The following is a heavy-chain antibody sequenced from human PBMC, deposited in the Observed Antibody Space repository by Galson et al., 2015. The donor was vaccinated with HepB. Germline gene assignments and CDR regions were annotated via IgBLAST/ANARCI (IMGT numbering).Heavy chain of an antibody. J-gene: IGHJ6*03. D-gene: IGHD3-9*01. CDR1: GDSVSSNSAA. Sequence: CAISGDSVSSNSAAWNWIRQSPSRGLEWLGRTYYRSKWYNDYAVSVKSRITINPDTSKNQFSLQLNSVTPEDTAVYYCAREDHYDILTGYMSHYYYYYYMDVWGKGTTVTVSS. CDR3: AREDHYDILTGYMSHYYYYYYMDV. V-gene: IGHV6-1*01. CDR2: TYYRSKWYN.